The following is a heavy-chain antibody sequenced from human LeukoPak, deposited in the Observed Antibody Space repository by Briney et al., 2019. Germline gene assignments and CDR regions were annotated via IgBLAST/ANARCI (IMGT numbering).Heavy chain of an antibody. V-gene: IGHV3-53*01. J-gene: IGHJ4*02. CDR3: ARVGCSSTSCYQRGYFDY. D-gene: IGHD2-2*01. CDR1: GFTFSSYG. Sequence: PGRSLRLSCAASGFTFSSYGMHWVRQAPGKGLGWVAVIYSGGSTYYADSVKGRFTISRDNSKNTLYLQMNSLRAEDTAVYYCARVGCSSTSCYQRGYFDYWGQGTLVTVSS. CDR2: IYSGGST.